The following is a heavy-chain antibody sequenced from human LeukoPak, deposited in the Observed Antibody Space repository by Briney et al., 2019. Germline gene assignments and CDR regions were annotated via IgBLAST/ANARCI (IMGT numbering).Heavy chain of an antibody. CDR2: IYPGDSET. Sequence: GESLKISCKGSGYSFTNYWIGWVRQVPGKGLEWMGIIYPGDSETRYSPSFQGQVTISADKSISTAYLQWSSLKASDTAMYYCARHTRATPFDYWGQGTLSPSPQ. J-gene: IGHJ4*02. D-gene: IGHD2-15*01. CDR3: ARHTRATPFDY. CDR1: GYSFTNYW. V-gene: IGHV5-51*01.